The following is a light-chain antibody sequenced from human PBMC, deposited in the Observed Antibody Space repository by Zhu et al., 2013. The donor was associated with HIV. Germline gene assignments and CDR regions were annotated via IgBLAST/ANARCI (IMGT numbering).Light chain of an antibody. CDR2: GAS. CDR1: QTIKSNY. CDR3: QQYGTSPLA. Sequence: EIVLTQSPGTLSLSPGERATLSCRASQTIKSNYLAWYQQRPGQAPRLLIYGASSRATGIPDRFSGSGSGTDFTLTINRLEPEDFALYHCQQYGTSPLAFGPGTKVDIK. V-gene: IGKV3-20*01. J-gene: IGKJ3*01.